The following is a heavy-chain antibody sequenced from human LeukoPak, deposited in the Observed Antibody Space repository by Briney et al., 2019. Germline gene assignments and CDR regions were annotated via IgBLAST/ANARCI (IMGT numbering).Heavy chain of an antibody. CDR1: GGYFSGYY. V-gene: IGHV4-34*01. Sequence: SETLSLTCAVYGGYFSGYYWSWIRQPPGKGLEWIGEINHSGSTNYNPSLKSRVTISVDTSKNQFSLKLSSVTAADTAVYYCARIWFGELLPPFAFDIWGQGTMVTVSS. CDR2: INHSGST. J-gene: IGHJ3*02. D-gene: IGHD3-10*01. CDR3: ARIWFGELLPPFAFDI.